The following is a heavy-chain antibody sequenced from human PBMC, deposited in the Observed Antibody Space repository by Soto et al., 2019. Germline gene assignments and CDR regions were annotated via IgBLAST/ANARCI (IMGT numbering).Heavy chain of an antibody. CDR1: GFTFSSYA. J-gene: IGHJ4*02. Sequence: QVQLVESGGGVVQPGRSLRLSCAASGFTFSSYAMHWVRXAPGKGLXXVAVISYDGSNKYCADSVKGRFTISRDNSKXXXXXXXXXXXXXXXXXXXXXXXXXXXXXXXDFDYWGQGTLVTVSS. CDR2: ISYDGSNK. V-gene: IGHV3-30-3*01. CDR3: XXXXXXXXXXXDFDY.